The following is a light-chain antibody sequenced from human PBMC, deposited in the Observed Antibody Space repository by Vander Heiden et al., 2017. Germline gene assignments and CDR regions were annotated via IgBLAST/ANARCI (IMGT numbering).Light chain of an antibody. CDR2: AAS. CDR1: QSISSY. Sequence: DIQMTQSPSSLSASVGERVTITCRASQSISSYLNWYQQKPGKAPKLLIYAASSLQSGVPSRFSGSGSGTDFTLTISSLQPEDFATYYCQQSYSTPPITFGQGTRLEIQ. CDR3: QQSYSTPPIT. V-gene: IGKV1-39*01. J-gene: IGKJ5*01.